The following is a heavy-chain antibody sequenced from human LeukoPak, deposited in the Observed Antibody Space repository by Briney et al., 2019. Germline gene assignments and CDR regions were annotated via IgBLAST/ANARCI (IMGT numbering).Heavy chain of an antibody. CDR1: GFTFSSYE. CDR3: AKEGNEIYSYGLFDY. V-gene: IGHV3-48*03. Sequence: GGSLRLSCAASGFTFSSYEMNWVRQAPGKGLEWVSYISSSGSTIYYADSVKGLFTISRDNSKNTLYLQMNSLRAGDTAVYYCAKEGNEIYSYGLFDYWGQGTLVTVSS. CDR2: ISSSGSTI. D-gene: IGHD5-18*01. J-gene: IGHJ4*02.